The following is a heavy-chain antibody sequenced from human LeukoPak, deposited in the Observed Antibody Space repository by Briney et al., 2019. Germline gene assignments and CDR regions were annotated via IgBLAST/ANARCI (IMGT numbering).Heavy chain of an antibody. CDR1: GYTFTSYG. D-gene: IGHD2-21*02. CDR3: ARDSADCSDNNCYSAEYFHH. Sequence: GASVKVSCKASGYTFTSYGISWVRQAPGQGLEWMGWISAYNGNTNYAQKLQGRVTMTTDTSTSTTYMELRSLRSDDTAVYYCARDSADCSDNNCYSAEYFHHWGQGTLVTVSS. J-gene: IGHJ1*01. V-gene: IGHV1-18*01. CDR2: ISAYNGNT.